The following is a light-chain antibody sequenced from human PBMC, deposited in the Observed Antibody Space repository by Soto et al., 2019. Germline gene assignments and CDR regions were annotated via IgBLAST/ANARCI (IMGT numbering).Light chain of an antibody. CDR1: SSDVGGHNY. CDR2: EVS. V-gene: IGLV2-14*01. Sequence: QSVLTQPASVSGSPGQSITISCTGTSSDVGGHNYVSWYQQHPGKAPKLTIYEVSNRPSGVSNRFSGSKSGNTASLTISGLQAEDEADYYCSSYTRSNTPHVFGTGTKVTVL. J-gene: IGLJ1*01. CDR3: SSYTRSNTPHV.